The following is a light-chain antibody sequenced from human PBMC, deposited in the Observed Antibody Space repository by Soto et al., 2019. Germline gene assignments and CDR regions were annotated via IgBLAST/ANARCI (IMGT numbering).Light chain of an antibody. V-gene: IGLV2-14*01. CDR3: SSYSSGTTHVV. J-gene: IGLJ2*01. CDR1: NSDVGGYNY. CDR2: DVS. Sequence: QSALTQPASVSGSPGQSITISCTGTNSDVGGYNYVSWYQQHPGKAPKLMIYDVSNRPSGVSNRFSGSKSGNTASLTISGLQAEDEADYYCSSYSSGTTHVVFGGGTKLTFL.